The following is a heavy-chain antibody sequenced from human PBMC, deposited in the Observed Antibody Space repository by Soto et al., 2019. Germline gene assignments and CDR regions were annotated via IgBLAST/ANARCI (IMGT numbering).Heavy chain of an antibody. Sequence: ASVKVSCKASGYTFTSYDINLVRQATGQGLEWMGWMNPNSGNTGYAQKFQGRVTMTRNTSISTAYMELSSLRSEDTAVYYCARVSPRITIFGVVIIRSDMDVWGKGTTVTVSS. CDR2: MNPNSGNT. V-gene: IGHV1-8*01. CDR1: GYTFTSYD. J-gene: IGHJ6*03. CDR3: ARVSPRITIFGVVIIRSDMDV. D-gene: IGHD3-3*01.